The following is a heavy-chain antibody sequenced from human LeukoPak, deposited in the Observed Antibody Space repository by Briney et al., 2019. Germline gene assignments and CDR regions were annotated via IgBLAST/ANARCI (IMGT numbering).Heavy chain of an antibody. Sequence: SETLSLTCTVSGVSISSYYWSWIRQPPGKGLEWIGYIYYSGSTNYNPSLKSRVTISVDTSKNQFSLKLSSVTAADTAVYYCARVLLWPQAGMDVWGQGTTVTVSS. CDR1: GVSISSYY. D-gene: IGHD3-10*01. J-gene: IGHJ6*02. CDR3: ARVLLWPQAGMDV. CDR2: IYYSGST. V-gene: IGHV4-59*01.